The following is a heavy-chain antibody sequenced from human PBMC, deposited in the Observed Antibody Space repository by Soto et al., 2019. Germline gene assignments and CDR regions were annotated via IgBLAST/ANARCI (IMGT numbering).Heavy chain of an antibody. CDR1: GFTFSSYG. CDR3: ARDIPSNDYYGIDG. CDR2: IWYDGSNK. J-gene: IGHJ6*02. D-gene: IGHD7-27*01. Sequence: PGGSLRLSCAASGFTFSSYGMHWVRQAPGKGLEWVAVIWYDGSNKYYADSVKGRFTISRDNSKNTLYLQMNSLRAEDTAVYYCARDIPSNDYYGIDGWGQGTTVTVSS. V-gene: IGHV3-33*01.